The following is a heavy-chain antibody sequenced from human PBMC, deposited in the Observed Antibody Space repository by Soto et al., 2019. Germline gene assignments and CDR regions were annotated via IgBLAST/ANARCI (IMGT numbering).Heavy chain of an antibody. J-gene: IGHJ6*02. Sequence: SETLSLTCTVSGGSISSSSYYWGWILHPPGKGLEWIGSIYYSGSTYYNPSLKSRVTISVDTSKNQFSPKLSSVTAADTAVYYCARLVTSVNYYYYYGMDVWGQGTTVTVSS. CDR3: ARLVTSVNYYYYYGMDV. CDR1: GGSISSSSYY. D-gene: IGHD3-16*02. CDR2: IYYSGST. V-gene: IGHV4-39*01.